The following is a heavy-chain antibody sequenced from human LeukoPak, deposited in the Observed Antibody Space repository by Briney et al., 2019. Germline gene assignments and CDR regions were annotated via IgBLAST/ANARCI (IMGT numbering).Heavy chain of an antibody. CDR1: GGSISSYY. V-gene: IGHV4-59*01. Sequence: SETLSLTCTVSGGSISSYYWSWIRQPPGKGLEWIGYIYYSGSTIYNPSLKSRVTISVDTSKNQLSLKLSSVTAADTAVYYCARSRWLLMWGQGTLVTVSS. CDR3: ARSRWLLM. J-gene: IGHJ4*02. CDR2: IYYSGST. D-gene: IGHD3-22*01.